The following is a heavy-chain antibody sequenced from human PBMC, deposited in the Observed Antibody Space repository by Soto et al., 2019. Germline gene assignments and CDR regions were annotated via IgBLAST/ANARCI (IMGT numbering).Heavy chain of an antibody. V-gene: IGHV4-39*01. Sequence: HRQLRDPGQGWGKLRGPLSSTCFVFGGSIGSISYSWAWIRNPPGKGREGFGTIYYGGNTYYNPSLKSRVTISVDTSKNQFSLELSSVTAADTAVYSCARHPGYCSGSSCYGYYTMDVWGQGTTVTVSS. D-gene: IGHD2-2*01. CDR1: GGSIGSISYS. J-gene: IGHJ6*02. CDR2: IYYGGNT. CDR3: ARHPGYCSGSSCYGYYTMDV.